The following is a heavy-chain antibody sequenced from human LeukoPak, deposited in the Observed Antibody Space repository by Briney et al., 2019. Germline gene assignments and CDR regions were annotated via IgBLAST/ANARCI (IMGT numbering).Heavy chain of an antibody. Sequence: TGGSLRLSCAASGFTFSSYSMNWVRQAPGKGLEWVSSISSSSSYIYYADSVKGRFTISRDNAKNSLYLQMNSLRAEDTAVYYCARRSSTGGYYYGMDVWGQGTTVTVSS. CDR2: ISSSSSYI. V-gene: IGHV3-21*01. J-gene: IGHJ6*02. CDR1: GFTFSSYS. D-gene: IGHD2-2*01. CDR3: ARRSSTGGYYYGMDV.